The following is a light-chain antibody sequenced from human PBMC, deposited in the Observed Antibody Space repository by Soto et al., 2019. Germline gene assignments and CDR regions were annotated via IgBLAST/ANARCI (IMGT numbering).Light chain of an antibody. Sequence: MVAQTHVTLPLTLGEQAAVSCMSSKILVDSDGNTYLDWFQQRPGQSSRRLIKEVSKRDSGVPDRFSGSGSGTDVALTIRRVEAEDVGVYCCMHGIHSAFPFRQGTPLE. CDR3: MHGIHSAFP. CDR1: KILVDSDGNTY. CDR2: EVS. J-gene: IGKJ5*01. V-gene: IGKV2-30*01.